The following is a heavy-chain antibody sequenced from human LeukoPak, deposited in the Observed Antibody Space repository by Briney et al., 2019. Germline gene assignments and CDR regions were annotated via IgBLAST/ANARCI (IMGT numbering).Heavy chain of an antibody. CDR3: AREKYVDTAMVTSYFDY. CDR2: ISGSGGST. CDR1: GFTFNNYA. Sequence: GGSLRLSCVASGFTFNNYAMSWVRQAPGKGLEWVSDISGSGGSTYYSDSVKGRFTISRDNSKNTLYLQMDSLRAEDTAVYYCAREKYVDTAMVTSYFDYWGQGTLVTVSS. V-gene: IGHV3-23*01. D-gene: IGHD5-18*01. J-gene: IGHJ4*02.